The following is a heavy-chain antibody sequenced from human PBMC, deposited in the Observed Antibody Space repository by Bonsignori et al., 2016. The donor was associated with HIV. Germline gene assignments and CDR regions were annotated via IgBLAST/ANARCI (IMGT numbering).Heavy chain of an antibody. D-gene: IGHD1-26*01. J-gene: IGHJ5*02. CDR3: ARSGSHWFGP. V-gene: IGHV4-59*13. CDR2: VYYSGST. Sequence: PGKGLEWIGYVYYSGSTNYNPSLKSRVTISLDTSKNQFSLKLSSVTAADTAVYYCARSGSHWFGPWGQGTLVTVSS.